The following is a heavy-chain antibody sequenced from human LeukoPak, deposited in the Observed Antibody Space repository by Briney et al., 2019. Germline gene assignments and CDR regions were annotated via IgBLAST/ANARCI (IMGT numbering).Heavy chain of an antibody. CDR1: GFTFSGSA. CDR2: IRSKANSYAT. J-gene: IGHJ3*02. D-gene: IGHD4-17*01. CDR3: TRSHDYGDYVGAFDI. Sequence: SGGSLRLSCAASGFTFSGSAMHWVRQASGKWLEWVGRIRSKANSYATAYAASVKGRFTISRDDSKNTAYLQMNSLKTEDTAVYYCTRSHDYGDYVGAFDIWGQGTMVTVSS. V-gene: IGHV3-73*01.